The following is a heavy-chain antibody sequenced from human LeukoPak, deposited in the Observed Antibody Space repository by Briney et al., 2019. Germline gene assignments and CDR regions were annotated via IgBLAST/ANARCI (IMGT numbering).Heavy chain of an antibody. V-gene: IGHV3-7*03. J-gene: IGHJ4*02. CDR2: IKEDGREK. CDR3: AKDSVGRLAVAGTSDY. CDR1: GFTFSSFW. Sequence: PGGSLRLSCAASGFTFSSFWMSWIRQAPGKGLEWVANIKEDGREKYYVDSVKGRFTISRDNAKNSLYLQMNSLRAEDTALYYCAKDSVGRLAVAGTSDYWGQGTLVTVSS. D-gene: IGHD6-19*01.